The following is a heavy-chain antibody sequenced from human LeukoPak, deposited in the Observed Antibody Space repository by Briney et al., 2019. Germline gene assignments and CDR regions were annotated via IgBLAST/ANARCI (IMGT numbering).Heavy chain of an antibody. D-gene: IGHD6-19*01. CDR2: IYHSGST. Sequence: PSETLSLTCAVSGYSISSGYYWGWIRQPPGKGLGWIGSIYHSGSTYYNPSLKSRVTISVDTSKNQFSLKLSSVTAADTAVYYCASGFAVAGTDYWGQGTLVTVSS. J-gene: IGHJ4*02. CDR1: GYSISSGYY. CDR3: ASGFAVAGTDY. V-gene: IGHV4-38-2*01.